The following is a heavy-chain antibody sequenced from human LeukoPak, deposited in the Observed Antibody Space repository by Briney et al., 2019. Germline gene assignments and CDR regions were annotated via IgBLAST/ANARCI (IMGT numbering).Heavy chain of an antibody. Sequence: ASVKVPCRASGYTFTSYPMYWVRRAPGQRLEWMGWINAGNGNTKYSQKFQGRVTITRDTSATTAYMELSSLRSEDTAVYYCARDLTGRLDYWGQGTLVTVSS. V-gene: IGHV1-3*01. D-gene: IGHD7-27*01. CDR3: ARDLTGRLDY. CDR1: GYTFTSYP. CDR2: INAGNGNT. J-gene: IGHJ4*02.